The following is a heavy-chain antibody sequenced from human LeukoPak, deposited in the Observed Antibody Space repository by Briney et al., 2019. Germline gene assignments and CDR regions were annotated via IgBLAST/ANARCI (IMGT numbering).Heavy chain of an antibody. CDR1: RFSFNSYI. Sequence: PGGSLRLSCVPPRFSFNSYIMHWVRQAPDKGLEWVAVGWDDGNEQYYAVPVHGRFTISRDNSKNTLYLQMNSLRVEDTAVYYCAREEYSTSCDYGGQGTLATAS. CDR2: GWDDGNEQ. D-gene: IGHD6-6*01. J-gene: IGHJ4*02. V-gene: IGHV3-33*01. CDR3: AREEYSTSCDY.